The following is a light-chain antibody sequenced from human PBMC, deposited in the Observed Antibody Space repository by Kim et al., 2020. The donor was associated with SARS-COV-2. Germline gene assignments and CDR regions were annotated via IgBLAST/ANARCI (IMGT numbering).Light chain of an antibody. CDR3: QQYDTSPWT. CDR2: GTS. J-gene: IGKJ1*01. V-gene: IGKV3-20*01. Sequence: PGEQATLSCRTSQSVGSDYLAWYQQKPGQAPRLLIYGTSSRATGIPDRFSGSGSGTDFTLTISRLEPEDFAVFYCQQYDTSPWTFGQGTKVDIK. CDR1: QSVGSDY.